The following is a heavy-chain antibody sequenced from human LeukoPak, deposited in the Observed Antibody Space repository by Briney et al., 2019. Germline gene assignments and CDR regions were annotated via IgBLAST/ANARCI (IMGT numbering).Heavy chain of an antibody. CDR3: ARSRDTAMPTDY. J-gene: IGHJ4*02. V-gene: IGHV4-34*01. D-gene: IGHD5-18*01. Sequence: SETLSLTCAVYGGSFSGYYWSWIRQPPGKGLEWIGEINHSGSTNYNLSLKSRVTISVDTSKNQFSLKLSSVTAADTAVYYCARSRDTAMPTDYWGQGTLVTVSS. CDR2: INHSGST. CDR1: GGSFSGYY.